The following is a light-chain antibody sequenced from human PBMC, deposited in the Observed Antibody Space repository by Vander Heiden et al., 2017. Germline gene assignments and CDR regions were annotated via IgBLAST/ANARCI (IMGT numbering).Light chain of an antibody. CDR3: LQDYNYPWT. J-gene: IGKJ1*01. CDR1: QGIRND. V-gene: IGKV1-6*01. CDR2: AAS. Sequence: AIQMTQSPSSLSASVGDRVTITCRASQGIRNDLGRYQQNPGKAPKLLISAASSLQSAVPSRFSGSGSGTDFTLTISSLQPEDFATYYCLQDYNYPWTFGQGTKVEIK.